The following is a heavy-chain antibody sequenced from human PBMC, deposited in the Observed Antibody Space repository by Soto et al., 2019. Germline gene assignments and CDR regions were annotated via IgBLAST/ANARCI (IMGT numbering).Heavy chain of an antibody. V-gene: IGHV4-39*01. Sequence: QLQLQESGPGLVKPSETLSLTCTVSGGSISSSSYYWGWIRQPPGKGLEWIGSIYYSGSTYYNPSLKSRVTISVDTSKNQFSLKLSSVTAADTAVYYCARHPLWFGELSSFDYWGQGTLGTVSS. CDR2: IYYSGST. D-gene: IGHD3-10*01. CDR1: GGSISSSSYY. J-gene: IGHJ4*02. CDR3: ARHPLWFGELSSFDY.